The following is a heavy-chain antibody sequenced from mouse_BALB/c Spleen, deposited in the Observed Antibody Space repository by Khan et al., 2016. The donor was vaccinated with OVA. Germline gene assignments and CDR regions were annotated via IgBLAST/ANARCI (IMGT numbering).Heavy chain of an antibody. Sequence: VQLKQSGPELVKPGASVKISCKASGYTFTDFNLDWVKQSHGKSLEWIGYIFPNTGGTGYNQEFKTKATLTVDISSSAAYMELSSLTSEDSAVYYCARSGYGSFAYWGQGTLVTVSA. CDR3: ARSGYGSFAY. D-gene: IGHD1-2*01. J-gene: IGHJ3*01. CDR1: GYTFTDFN. V-gene: IGHV1S29*02. CDR2: IFPNTGGT.